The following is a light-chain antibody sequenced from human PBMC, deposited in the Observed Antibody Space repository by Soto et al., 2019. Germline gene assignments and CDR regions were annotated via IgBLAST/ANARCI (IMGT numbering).Light chain of an antibody. CDR1: QSLLHSDGFNY. J-gene: IGKJ2*01. CDR2: LGS. Sequence: DIVMTQSPLSLPVTPGEPASISCRSSQSLLHSDGFNYLDWYLQKPGQSPQLLIFLGSYRASGVPDRFSGSGSGTEFTLTISGLQPDDFASYYCQQYHTYYTFGQGTKVDI. CDR3: QQYHTYYT. V-gene: IGKV2-28*01.